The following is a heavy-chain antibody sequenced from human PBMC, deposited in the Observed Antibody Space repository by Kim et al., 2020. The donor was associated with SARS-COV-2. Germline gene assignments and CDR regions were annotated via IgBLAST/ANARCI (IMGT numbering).Heavy chain of an antibody. V-gene: IGHV1-18*01. CDR2: ISAYNGNT. CDR1: GYTFTSYG. Sequence: ASVKVSCKASGYTFTSYGISWVRQAPGQGLEWMGWISAYNGNTNYAQKLQGRVTMTTDTSTSTAYMELRSLRSDDTAVYYCARQLHIVVVPAAIGAGLGYWGQGTLVTVSS. D-gene: IGHD2-2*02. J-gene: IGHJ4*02. CDR3: ARQLHIVVVPAAIGAGLGY.